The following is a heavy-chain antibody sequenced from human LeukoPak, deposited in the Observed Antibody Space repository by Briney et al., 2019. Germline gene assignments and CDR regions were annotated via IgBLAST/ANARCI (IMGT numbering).Heavy chain of an antibody. D-gene: IGHD6-13*01. V-gene: IGHV3-7*01. Sequence: GGSLRLSCAGSGFIFNNYDITWVRQAPGKGLEWVANIKQDGSEKYYVDSVKGRFTISRDNAKNSLYLQMNSLRAEDTAVYYCARALRSSFDYWGQGTLVTVSS. CDR2: IKQDGSEK. CDR3: ARALRSSFDY. CDR1: GFIFNNYD. J-gene: IGHJ4*02.